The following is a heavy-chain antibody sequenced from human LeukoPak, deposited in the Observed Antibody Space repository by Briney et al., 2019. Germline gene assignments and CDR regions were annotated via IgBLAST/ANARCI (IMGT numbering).Heavy chain of an antibody. CDR1: GFPFSDYW. Sequence: QPGGSLRLSCAASGFPFSDYWMHWVRQAPGKGLVWVSRSNSDERGTTYADSVKGRFAISRDNAKNTLYVQMNSLRAEDTAVYYCARAMLGAPYGMDVWGQGTTVTVSS. V-gene: IGHV3-74*01. J-gene: IGHJ6*02. CDR2: SNSDERGT. D-gene: IGHD1-26*01. CDR3: ARAMLGAPYGMDV.